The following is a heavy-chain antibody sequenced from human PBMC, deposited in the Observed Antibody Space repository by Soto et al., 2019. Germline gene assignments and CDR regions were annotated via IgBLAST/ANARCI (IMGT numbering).Heavy chain of an antibody. CDR3: AKDERHNWNYVWFDP. J-gene: IGHJ5*02. V-gene: IGHV3-23*01. CDR2: ISGSGGST. Sequence: GGSLRLSCAASGFTFSSYAMSWVRQAPGKGLEWVSAISGSGGSTYYADSVKGRFTISRDNSKNTLYLQMNSLGAEDTAVYYCAKDERHNWNYVWFDPWGQGTLVTVSS. D-gene: IGHD1-7*01. CDR1: GFTFSSYA.